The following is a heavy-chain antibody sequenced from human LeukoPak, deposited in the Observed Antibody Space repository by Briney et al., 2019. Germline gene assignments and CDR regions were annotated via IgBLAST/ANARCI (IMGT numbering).Heavy chain of an antibody. Sequence: ASVKVSCKASGYTFTSYGISWVRQAPGQGLEWMGWISAYNGNTNYAQKLQGRVTMTTDTSTSTAYMELRSLRSDDTAVYYCARDIEFGGVVPAATLVYRGQGTLVTVSS. J-gene: IGHJ4*02. V-gene: IGHV1-18*01. CDR2: ISAYNGNT. CDR1: GYTFTSYG. D-gene: IGHD2-2*01. CDR3: ARDIEFGGVVPAATLVY.